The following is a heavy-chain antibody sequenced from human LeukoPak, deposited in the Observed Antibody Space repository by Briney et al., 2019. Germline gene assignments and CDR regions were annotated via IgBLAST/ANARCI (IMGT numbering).Heavy chain of an antibody. D-gene: IGHD6-13*01. CDR2: ISYDGSNK. Sequence: GGSLRLSCAASGFTFSSYAMHWVRQAPGKGLEWVAVISYDGSNKYYADSVKGRFTISRDNSKNTLYLQMNSLRAEDTAVYYCARDHSAIAAAGTRGGFDPWGQGTLVTVSS. J-gene: IGHJ5*02. V-gene: IGHV3-30*04. CDR1: GFTFSSYA. CDR3: ARDHSAIAAAGTRGGFDP.